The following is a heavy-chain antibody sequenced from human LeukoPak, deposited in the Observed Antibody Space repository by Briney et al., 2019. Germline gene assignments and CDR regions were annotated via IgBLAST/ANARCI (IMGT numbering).Heavy chain of an antibody. D-gene: IGHD3-22*01. Sequence: SETLSLTCTVSGGSISPYYWNWIRQPPGKGLEWIGYIYYSGSTNNNPSLKSRVTISLDTSKNQFSLKLSSVTAADTAVYCCARHRLSGYYDTGGYYNFDYWGQGTLVTVSS. J-gene: IGHJ4*02. CDR1: GGSISPYY. CDR2: IYYSGST. CDR3: ARHRLSGYYDTGGYYNFDY. V-gene: IGHV4-59*08.